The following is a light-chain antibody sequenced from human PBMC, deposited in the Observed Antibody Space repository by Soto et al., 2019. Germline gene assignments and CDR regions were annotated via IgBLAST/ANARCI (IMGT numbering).Light chain of an antibody. CDR3: QQYDNLPLS. V-gene: IGKV1-33*01. CDR1: QDISNY. Sequence: DIQMTQSPSSLSASVGDRVTITCQASQDISNYLNWYQQKPGKAPKFLIYDASTLETGVPSRFSGSGSGTDFTLTISSLQPEDIGTYYCQQYDNLPLSFGPGTKVEI. CDR2: DAS. J-gene: IGKJ3*01.